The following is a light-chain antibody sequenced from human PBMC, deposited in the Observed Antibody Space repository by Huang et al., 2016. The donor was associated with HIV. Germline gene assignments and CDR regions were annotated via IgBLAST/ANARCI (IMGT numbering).Light chain of an antibody. Sequence: EIVLTQSPATLSLSPGERATLSCVASQSLSSSYLAWYQQKPGLAPRLLSYDASNRATGIPERVSGSGSGTDFTLTISILEPEDFAVYYCQQYGSSPLTFGGGTKVEIK. V-gene: IGKV3D-20*01. CDR1: QSLSSSY. CDR2: DAS. CDR3: QQYGSSPLT. J-gene: IGKJ4*01.